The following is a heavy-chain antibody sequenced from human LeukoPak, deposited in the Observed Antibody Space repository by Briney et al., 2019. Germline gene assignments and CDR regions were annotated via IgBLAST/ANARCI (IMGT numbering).Heavy chain of an antibody. V-gene: IGHV4-59*01. CDR2: IYYSGST. Sequence: PSETLSLTCTVSGGSISSYYWSWIRQPPGKGLEWIGYIYYSGSTNYNPSLESRVTISVDTSKNQFSLKLSSVTAADTAVYYCARDREYSSGWYNHYFDSWGQGTLVTVSS. CDR3: ARDREYSSGWYNHYFDS. D-gene: IGHD6-19*01. J-gene: IGHJ4*02. CDR1: GGSISSYY.